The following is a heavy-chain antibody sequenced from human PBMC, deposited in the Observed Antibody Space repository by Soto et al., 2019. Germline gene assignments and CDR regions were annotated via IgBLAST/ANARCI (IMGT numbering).Heavy chain of an antibody. V-gene: IGHV4-34*01. Sequence: SETLSLTCAVYGGSFSGYYWSWIRQPPGKGLEWIGEINHSGSTNYNPSLKSRVTISVDTSKNQFSLKLSSVTAADTAVYYCAGQYCSSTSCSIDYWGQGTLVTVSS. CDR1: GGSFSGYY. CDR2: INHSGST. D-gene: IGHD2-2*01. J-gene: IGHJ4*02. CDR3: AGQYCSSTSCSIDY.